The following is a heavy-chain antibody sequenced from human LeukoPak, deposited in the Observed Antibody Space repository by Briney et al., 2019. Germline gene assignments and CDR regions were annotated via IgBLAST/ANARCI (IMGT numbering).Heavy chain of an antibody. D-gene: IGHD3-22*01. Sequence: GESLTLSCAASGFTFSFFWMTWARLAPGEGLEWVANIKYDGREKYYMLCVKGRSTISRENTRNSIYQQIYSVRVDDAGVSYRARDLYSDSRRIGFDSWGQGILVTVSS. CDR3: ARDLYSDSRRIGFDS. V-gene: IGHV3-7*01. J-gene: IGHJ4*02. CDR2: IKYDGREK. CDR1: GFTFSFFW.